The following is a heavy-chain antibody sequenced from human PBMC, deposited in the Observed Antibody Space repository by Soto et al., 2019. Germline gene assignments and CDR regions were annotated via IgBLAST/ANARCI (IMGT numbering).Heavy chain of an antibody. Sequence: SETLSLTCTVSRGSISSSSSSWGWIRQPPGKGLEWLGIISYSGSTNYSPSLKSRVTISVDTSKNQFSLKLSSVTAADTAVYYCARVPFNYGDYVYFDYWGQGTLVTVSS. CDR1: RGSISSSSSS. J-gene: IGHJ4*02. CDR3: ARVPFNYGDYVYFDY. V-gene: IGHV4-39*07. CDR2: ISYSGST. D-gene: IGHD4-17*01.